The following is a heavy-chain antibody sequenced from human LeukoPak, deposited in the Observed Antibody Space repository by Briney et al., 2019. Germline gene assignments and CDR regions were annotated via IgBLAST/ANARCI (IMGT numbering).Heavy chain of an antibody. CDR2: ISTRNTI. V-gene: IGHV3-48*01. D-gene: IGHD1-14*01. J-gene: IGHJ4*02. CDR3: ARGDHHDDKVVGIDY. CDR1: GFTFSSYS. Sequence: PGGSLRLSCEVSGFTFSSYSLNCVRQAPGKGLEWLSYISTRNTIYYGDSVKGRFTISRDNAKNSLFLQMNSLRAEDTALYYCARGDHHDDKVVGIDYWGQGTLVTVSS.